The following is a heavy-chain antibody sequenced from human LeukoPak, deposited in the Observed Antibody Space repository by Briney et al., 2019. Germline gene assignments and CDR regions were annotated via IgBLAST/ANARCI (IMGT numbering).Heavy chain of an antibody. V-gene: IGHV1-46*03. D-gene: IGHD2-15*01. J-gene: IGHJ4*02. Sequence: GASVKVSCKASGYTFTSYYMHWVRQAPGQGLEWMGIINPSGGSTSYAQKFQGRVTMTRDTSTSTVYMGLSSLRSEDTAVYYCARPGYCSGGSCYSDYWGQGTLVTVSS. CDR2: INPSGGST. CDR3: ARPGYCSGGSCYSDY. CDR1: GYTFTSYY.